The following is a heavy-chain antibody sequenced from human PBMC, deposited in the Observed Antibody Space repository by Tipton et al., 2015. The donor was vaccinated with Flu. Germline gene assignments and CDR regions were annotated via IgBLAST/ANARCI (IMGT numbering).Heavy chain of an antibody. CDR2: ISGSGATT. CDR3: AQVPLNYYDRSGYYPPAEYFQH. V-gene: IGHV3-23*01. CDR1: GFTFSSYA. J-gene: IGHJ1*01. D-gene: IGHD3-22*01. Sequence: SLRLSCTGSGFTFSSYALTWVRQAPGKGLEWVSGISGSGATTYYADSLKGRFTISRDNSKNTMYLQMNSLRAEDTAVYYCAQVPLNYYDRSGYYPPAEYFQHWGPGTLVTVSS.